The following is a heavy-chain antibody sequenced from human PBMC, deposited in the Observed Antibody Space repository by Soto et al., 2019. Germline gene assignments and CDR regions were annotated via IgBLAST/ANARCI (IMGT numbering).Heavy chain of an antibody. Sequence: PXESMSLASPVCRGSFSSGRYYWSWIRQHPGKGLEWIGYIYRSGTTNYNPSLKSRVTISIDTSKSQFSLKLTSVTAADTAVYYCARGEILSHGSGYQSFYFDLWGQRTLVTVPS. CDR1: RGSFSSGRYY. CDR3: ARGEILSHGSGYQSFYFDL. V-gene: IGHV4-61*01. CDR2: IYRSGTT. D-gene: IGHD3-22*01. J-gene: IGHJ4*02.